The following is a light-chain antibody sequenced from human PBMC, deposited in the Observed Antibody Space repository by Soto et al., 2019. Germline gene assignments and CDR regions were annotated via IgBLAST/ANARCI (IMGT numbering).Light chain of an antibody. Sequence: QSALTQPPSASGSPGQSVTISCTGTSSDVGGYNYVSWYQQHPGKAPKVMMYEVSKRPSGVPDRFSGSKSGNTASLTVSGLQAEDEADYYCSSYAGSSNVFGTGTKVTVL. CDR1: SSDVGGYNY. CDR3: SSYAGSSNV. CDR2: EVS. V-gene: IGLV2-8*01. J-gene: IGLJ1*01.